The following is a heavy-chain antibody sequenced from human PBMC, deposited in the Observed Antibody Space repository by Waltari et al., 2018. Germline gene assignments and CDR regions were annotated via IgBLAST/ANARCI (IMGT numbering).Heavy chain of an antibody. CDR1: GGSISSSSYY. Sequence: QLQLQESGPGLVKPSETLSLTCTVSGGSISSSSYYWGWIRQPPGKGLEWIGSFYYRGRTYYHPALKSRVTISVDTSKNQFSLKLSSVTAADTAVYYCATGRRGTPWVNYGMDVWGQGTTVTVSS. CDR3: ATGRRGTPWVNYGMDV. CDR2: FYYRGRT. V-gene: IGHV4-39*01. J-gene: IGHJ6*02. D-gene: IGHD1-26*01.